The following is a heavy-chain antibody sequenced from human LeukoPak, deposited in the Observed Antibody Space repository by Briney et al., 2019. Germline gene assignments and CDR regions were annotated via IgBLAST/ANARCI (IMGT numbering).Heavy chain of an antibody. CDR2: IIPILGIA. Sequence: GASVKVSCKASGGTFSSYAISWVQQAPGQGLEWMGGIIPILGIANYAKKFQCRVPITAEKSTSTAYMELSSLRSEDTAVYYCARVGGHEGTHYYGTDVWGQGTTVTVYS. D-gene: IGHD3-16*01. CDR3: ARVGGHEGTHYYGTDV. CDR1: GGTFSSYA. J-gene: IGHJ6*02. V-gene: IGHV1-69*10.